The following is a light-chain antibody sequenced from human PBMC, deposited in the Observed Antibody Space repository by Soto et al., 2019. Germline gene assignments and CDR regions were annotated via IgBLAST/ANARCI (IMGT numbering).Light chain of an antibody. CDR3: QQYSSYIT. CDR2: KAS. Sequence: DIQMTQSPSTLSASVGDRVTITCRASQSISSSLAWYQQKPGKAPKLLIYKASILESGVPSRFSGSASGTEFTLTISSLQPDDFATYDCQQYSSYITFGPGTKVDIK. J-gene: IGKJ3*01. CDR1: QSISSS. V-gene: IGKV1-5*03.